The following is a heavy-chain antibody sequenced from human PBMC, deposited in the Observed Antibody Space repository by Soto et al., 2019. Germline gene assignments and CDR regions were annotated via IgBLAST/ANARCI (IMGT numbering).Heavy chain of an antibody. V-gene: IGHV3-15*01. CDR2: IKSKTDGGTT. CDR3: TTDPPTDV. CDR1: GFTFSKAW. J-gene: IGHJ6*02. Sequence: PGGSLRLSCAASGFTFSKAWMSWVRQAPGKGLEWVGHIKSKTDGGTTDYAAPVKGRFTISRDDSKNMLYLQMNSLKTEDTAVYFCTTDPPTDVWGQGTTVTVSS.